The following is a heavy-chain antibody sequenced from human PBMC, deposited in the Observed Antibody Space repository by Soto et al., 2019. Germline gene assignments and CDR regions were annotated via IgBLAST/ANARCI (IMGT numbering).Heavy chain of an antibody. V-gene: IGHV3-43D*03. D-gene: IGHD6-13*01. CDR3: AKDIGGSSWFDYGMDV. CDR2: ISWDGGST. CDR1: GFTFDDYA. J-gene: IGHJ6*02. Sequence: GGSLRLSCAASGFTFDDYAMHWVRQAPGKGLEWVSLISWDGGSTYYADSVKGRFTISRDNSKNSLYLQMNSLRAEDTALYYCAKDIGGSSWFDYGMDVWGQGTTVTVSS.